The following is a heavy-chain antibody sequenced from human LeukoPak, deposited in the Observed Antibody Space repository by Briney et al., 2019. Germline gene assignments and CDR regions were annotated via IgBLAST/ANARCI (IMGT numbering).Heavy chain of an antibody. Sequence: SETLSLTCAVYGGSFSGYYWSWIRQPPGKGLEWIGEINHSGSTNYNPSLKSRVTISVDTSKNQFSLKLSSVTAADTAVYYCASHYCSGGSCYYYFDYWGQGTLVTVSP. J-gene: IGHJ4*02. CDR1: GGSFSGYY. CDR3: ASHYCSGGSCYYYFDY. CDR2: INHSGST. D-gene: IGHD2-15*01. V-gene: IGHV4-34*01.